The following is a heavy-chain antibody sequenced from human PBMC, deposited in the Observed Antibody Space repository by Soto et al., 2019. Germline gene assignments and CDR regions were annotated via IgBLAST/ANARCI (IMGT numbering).Heavy chain of an antibody. V-gene: IGHV3-21*01. Sequence: EVQLVESGGGLVKPGGSLRLSCAASGFTFSSYSMNWVRQAPGKGLEWVSSISSSSSYIYYADSVKGRFTISRDNAKNSLYLQMNSLRAEDTAVYYCATGLSGLKYYYGMDVWGQGTTVTVSS. D-gene: IGHD5-12*01. CDR2: ISSSSSYI. J-gene: IGHJ6*02. CDR1: GFTFSSYS. CDR3: ATGLSGLKYYYGMDV.